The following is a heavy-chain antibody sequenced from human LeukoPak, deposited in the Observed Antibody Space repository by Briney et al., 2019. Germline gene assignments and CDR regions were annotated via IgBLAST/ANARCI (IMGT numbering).Heavy chain of an antibody. CDR3: AKKAENTDAFDI. V-gene: IGHV3-9*03. Sequence: GGSLRLSCAASGFTFDDYAMLWVRQAPGKGLEWVSGISWNSGSIGYADSVKGRFTISRDNAKNSLYLQMNSLRAEDMALYYCAKKAENTDAFDIWGQGTMVTVSS. J-gene: IGHJ3*02. CDR2: ISWNSGSI. CDR1: GFTFDDYA.